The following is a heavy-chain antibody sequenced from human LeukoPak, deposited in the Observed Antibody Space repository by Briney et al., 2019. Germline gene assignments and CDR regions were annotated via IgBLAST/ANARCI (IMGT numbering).Heavy chain of an antibody. V-gene: IGHV3-15*01. CDR2: IKSEPNGGTT. J-gene: IGHJ4*02. Sequence: PGGSLRLSCAGSGFTFSNAWMNWVSQAPGKGLEWVGRIKSEPNGGTTDYAAPVKGRFSISRDDSRNTVYLQINSLETEDTAVYYCSTGGYYFDYWGLGTLVTVSS. CDR3: STGGYYFDY. CDR1: GFTFSNAW.